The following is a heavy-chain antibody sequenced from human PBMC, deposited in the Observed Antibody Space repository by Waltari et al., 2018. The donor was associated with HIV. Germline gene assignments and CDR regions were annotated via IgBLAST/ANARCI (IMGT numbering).Heavy chain of an antibody. Sequence: QVKLQESGPRLVKPSETLSLICSVSGASLSSHSWSWIRPSPGKGLEWIGYVHYSGSTSYNPSLKSRVTISLDTSKNQFSLRLNSMTPADTAVYYCATGGWDDAFDYWGQGTLVTVSS. D-gene: IGHD1-1*01. CDR1: GASLSSHS. CDR3: ATGGWDDAFDY. CDR2: VHYSGST. J-gene: IGHJ4*02. V-gene: IGHV4-59*11.